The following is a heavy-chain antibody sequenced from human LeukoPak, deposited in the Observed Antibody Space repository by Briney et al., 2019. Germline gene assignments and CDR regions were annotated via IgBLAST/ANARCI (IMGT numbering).Heavy chain of an antibody. CDR2: ISGSGGST. Sequence: GGSLRLSCAASGFTFSSYAMSWVRQAPGKGLEWVSAISGSGGSTYYADSVKGRFTISRDNSKNTLYLQMNSLRAEDTAVYYCARDLHYSSGWYVYYYYGTDVWGQGTTVTVSS. CDR1: GFTFSSYA. CDR3: ARDLHYSSGWYVYYYYGTDV. D-gene: IGHD6-19*01. V-gene: IGHV3-23*01. J-gene: IGHJ6*02.